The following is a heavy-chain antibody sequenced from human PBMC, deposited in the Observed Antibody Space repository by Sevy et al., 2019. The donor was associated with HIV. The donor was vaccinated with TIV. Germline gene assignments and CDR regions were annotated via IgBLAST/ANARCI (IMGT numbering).Heavy chain of an antibody. CDR2: TNYNGHT. D-gene: IGHD5-12*01. V-gene: IGHV4-39*02. J-gene: IGHJ6*02. CDR3: AREAGGYDYDYGMDV. CDR1: GGTIVSSGHY. Sequence: SETLSLTCSVSGGTIVSSGHYWGWIRQTPGKGLEWIGSTNYNGHTYYNPSLNSRFTISIDTSKNQFSLNLSSVTAADTAIYFCAREAGGYDYDYGMDVWGQGTTVTVSS.